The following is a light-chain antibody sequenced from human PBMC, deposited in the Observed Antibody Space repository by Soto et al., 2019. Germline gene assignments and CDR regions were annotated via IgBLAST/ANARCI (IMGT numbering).Light chain of an antibody. J-gene: IGKJ4*01. CDR3: LQHKSYPLT. CDR2: AAP. Sequence: DIQMTQSPSAMSASVGDRVTITCRASQDISSYLAWFQQKPGKVPKRLIYAAPSLQSGVPARFSGSGSGTEFTLTISSLQPEDFATYYCLQHKSYPLTFGGGTKVDIK. V-gene: IGKV1-17*03. CDR1: QDISSY.